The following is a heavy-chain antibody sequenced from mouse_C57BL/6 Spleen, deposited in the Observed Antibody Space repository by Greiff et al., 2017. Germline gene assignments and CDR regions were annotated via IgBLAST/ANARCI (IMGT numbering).Heavy chain of an antibody. J-gene: IGHJ1*03. CDR1: YTFTDYYM. Sequence: VHLVESGPELVKPGASVKMSCKASGYTFTDYYMHWVKQKPGKGLEWIGEIYPGSGNTYYNEKFKGKATLTADTSSSTAYMQLSSLTSEDSAVYFCARNGYYVGWYFDVWGTGTTVTVSS. V-gene: IGHV1-83*01. CDR3: RNGYYVGWYFDV. D-gene: IGHD2-3*01. CDR2: YPGSGNTY.